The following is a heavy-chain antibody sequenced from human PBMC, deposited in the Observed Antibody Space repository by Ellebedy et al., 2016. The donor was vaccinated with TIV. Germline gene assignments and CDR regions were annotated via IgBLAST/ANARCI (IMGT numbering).Heavy chain of an antibody. CDR3: ARLHSGSYYGDFDY. D-gene: IGHD1-26*01. CDR2: ITPIGGDT. Sequence: AASLKVSCKASGYTFANYYIHWVRHAPGQGLEWMGIITPIGGDTSYAQTFQGRVTMTRDTSTSTVYMELSSLRSEDTAVYYCARLHSGSYYGDFDYWGQGTLVTVSS. V-gene: IGHV1-46*01. CDR1: GYTFANYY. J-gene: IGHJ4*02.